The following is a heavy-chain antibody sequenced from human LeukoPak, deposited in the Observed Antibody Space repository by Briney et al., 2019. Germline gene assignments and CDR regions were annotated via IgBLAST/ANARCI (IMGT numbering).Heavy chain of an antibody. Sequence: SETLSLTCAVYGGSFSGYYWGWIRQPPGKGLEWIGSIYYSGSTYYNPSLKSRVIISVDTSKNQFSLKLSSETAADTAVYYCARHSSMRSPITPWGQGTLVTVSS. CDR3: ARHSSMRSPITP. V-gene: IGHV4-39*01. CDR2: IYYSGST. CDR1: GGSFSGYY. D-gene: IGHD3-22*01. J-gene: IGHJ5*02.